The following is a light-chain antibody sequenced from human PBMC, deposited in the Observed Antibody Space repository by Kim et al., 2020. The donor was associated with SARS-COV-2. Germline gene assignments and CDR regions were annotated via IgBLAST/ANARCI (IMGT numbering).Light chain of an antibody. Sequence: GQWITIACTGTGSDVGAYNYVCWYQQHPGQAPKLLIHDVTKRPSGVSTRFSGSKSGNTASLTISGLQAEDEADYYCKSYTSSSTYVFGGGTKVTVL. J-gene: IGLJ1*01. V-gene: IGLV2-14*03. CDR2: DVT. CDR3: KSYTSSSTYV. CDR1: GSDVGAYNY.